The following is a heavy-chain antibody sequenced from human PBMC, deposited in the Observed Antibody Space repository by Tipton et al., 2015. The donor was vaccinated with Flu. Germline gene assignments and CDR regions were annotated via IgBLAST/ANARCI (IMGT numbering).Heavy chain of an antibody. J-gene: IGHJ6*02. CDR3: ARDHPPSITVLGEITDYFGMDV. Sequence: SLRLSCAASGFTFSDDYMSWIRQAPGKGLEWISHISSSGSTINYADSVKGRFTISRDNAKNPLYLQMNSLRPEDTAVYYCARDHPPSITVLGEITDYFGMDVWGQGP. CDR2: ISSSGSTI. CDR1: GFTFSDDY. D-gene: IGHD3-3*01. V-gene: IGHV3-11*01.